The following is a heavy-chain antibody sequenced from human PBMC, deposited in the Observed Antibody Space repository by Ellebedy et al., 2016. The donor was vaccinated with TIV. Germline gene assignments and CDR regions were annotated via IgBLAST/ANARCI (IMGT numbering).Heavy chain of an antibody. D-gene: IGHD3-16*01. CDR3: ARGYVVADFDY. Sequence: ASVKVSCKASGYTFTGYYMHWVRQAPGQGLEWVGTLNPSTGGTSYAQKFQGRVTLTRDTSISAAYMELSRLTSADTAVYYCARGYVVADFDYWGLGTLVTVSS. CDR2: LNPSTGGT. CDR1: GYTFTGYY. J-gene: IGHJ4*02. V-gene: IGHV1-2*02.